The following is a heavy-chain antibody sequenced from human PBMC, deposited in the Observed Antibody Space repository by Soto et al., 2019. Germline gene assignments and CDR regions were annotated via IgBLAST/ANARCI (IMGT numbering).Heavy chain of an antibody. CDR3: SIYPVIRGRDCPLIFAY. CDR2: VYFTGST. V-gene: IGHV4-59*08. CDR1: GDSMNSHY. Sequence: SETLSLTCTVTGDSMNSHYWSWLRQPPGKALEWMSYVYFTGSTNYSPSLESRLTILVDTSKNQFSLKLTSVTAADTAVYYCSIYPVIRGRDCPLIFAYWGKGTLVTVSS. D-gene: IGHD3-10*01. J-gene: IGHJ4*01.